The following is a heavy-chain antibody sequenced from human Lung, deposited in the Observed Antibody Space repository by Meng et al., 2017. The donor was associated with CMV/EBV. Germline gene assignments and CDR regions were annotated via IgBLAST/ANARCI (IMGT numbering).Heavy chain of an antibody. CDR2: IRHDGTNK. V-gene: IGHV3-30*02. J-gene: IGHJ4*02. D-gene: IGHD3/OR15-3a*01. CDR1: GFTFENYG. CDR3: AKELLLFGGANAYFDY. Sequence: GGSLRLXCAASGFTFENYGMHWVRQTPGKGLEWVAFIRHDGTNKYYGDSVKGRFTISRDNSKNTVYLQMNSLRPEETAIYYCAKELLLFGGANAYFDYWGQGTLVTVSS.